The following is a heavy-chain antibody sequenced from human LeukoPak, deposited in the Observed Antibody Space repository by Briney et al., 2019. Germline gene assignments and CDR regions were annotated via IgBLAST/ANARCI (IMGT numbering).Heavy chain of an antibody. CDR2: ISGSGDNT. D-gene: IGHD3-3*02. Sequence: PGGSLRLSCAASGFTFSSYAMHWVRQAPGKGLEWVSAISGSGDNTYYADSVKGRFTVSRDNSKDTLYLQMNSLRADDTAVYYCAKAFSGGKWTPDYWGQGTLVTVSS. J-gene: IGHJ4*02. V-gene: IGHV3-23*01. CDR1: GFTFSSYA. CDR3: AKAFSGGKWTPDY.